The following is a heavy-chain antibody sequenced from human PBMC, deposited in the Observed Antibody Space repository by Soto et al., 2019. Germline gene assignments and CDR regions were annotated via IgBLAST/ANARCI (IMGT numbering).Heavy chain of an antibody. Sequence: ASVKVSCKASGYTFTSYGISWVRQAPGQGLEWMGWISAYNGNTNYAQKLQGRVTMTTDTSTSTAYMELRSLRSDDTAVYYCARDMYLTVAGPFDYWGQGTLVTVSS. D-gene: IGHD6-19*01. CDR2: ISAYNGNT. CDR1: GYTFTSYG. V-gene: IGHV1-18*01. CDR3: ARDMYLTVAGPFDY. J-gene: IGHJ4*02.